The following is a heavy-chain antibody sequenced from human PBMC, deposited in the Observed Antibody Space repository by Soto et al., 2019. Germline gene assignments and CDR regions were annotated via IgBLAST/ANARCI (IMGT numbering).Heavy chain of an antibody. D-gene: IGHD3-16*02. CDR2: INPNSGGT. CDR1: AYTFTGYY. CDR3: ARGGRGDIISFGGVIGDAFDI. Sequence: GASVKVSCKASAYTFTGYYIHWVRQAPGRGLEWMGWINPNSGGTKYAQRFQGRVTMTRDTSISTAYMDLSRLRSDDTALYYCARGGRGDIISFGGVIGDAFDIWGPGTMVTVSS. J-gene: IGHJ3*02. V-gene: IGHV1-2*02.